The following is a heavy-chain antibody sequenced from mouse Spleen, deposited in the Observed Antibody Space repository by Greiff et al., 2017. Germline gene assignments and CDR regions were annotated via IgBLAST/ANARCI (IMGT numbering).Heavy chain of an antibody. Sequence: QVQLQQSGAELVRPGTSVKVSCKASGYAFTNYLIEWVKQRPGQGLEWIGVINPGSGGTNYNEKFKGKATLTADKSSSTAYMQLSSLTTEDSAVYCCARCSSGYFYAMDYWGQGTSVTVSS. D-gene: IGHD3-1*01. J-gene: IGHJ4*01. CDR3: ARCSSGYFYAMDY. CDR1: GYAFTNYL. CDR2: INPGSGGT. V-gene: IGHV1-54*01.